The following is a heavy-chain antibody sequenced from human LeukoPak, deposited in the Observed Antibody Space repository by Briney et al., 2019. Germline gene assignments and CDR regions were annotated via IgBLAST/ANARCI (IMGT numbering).Heavy chain of an antibody. CDR2: ISASGDIK. D-gene: IGHD3-10*01. CDR1: GFSFSSYS. J-gene: IGHJ4*02. Sequence: GGSLRLSCAASGFSFSSYSMTWVRQAPGKGLEWISHISASGDIKEYADFLRGRFTISRDNARKSLYLEMNSLRAEDTAVYYCANGGRYGSGSYGPFDYWGQGTLVTVSS. CDR3: ANGGRYGSGSYGPFDY. V-gene: IGHV3-48*04.